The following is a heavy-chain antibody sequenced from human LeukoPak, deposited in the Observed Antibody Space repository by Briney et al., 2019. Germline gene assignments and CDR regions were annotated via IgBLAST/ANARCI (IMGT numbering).Heavy chain of an antibody. J-gene: IGHJ4*02. V-gene: IGHV3-23*01. CDR3: AKTNQRVGPTRFDS. Sequence: GGSLRLSCAASGFTFSNAWMSWVRQAPGKGLEWVSTISATGGSTYYADSMKGRFTISRDSSKNTLYLQMNSLRAEDTAVYYCAKTNQRVGPTRFDSWGRGILVTVSS. CDR2: ISATGGST. CDR1: GFTFSNAW. D-gene: IGHD1-26*01.